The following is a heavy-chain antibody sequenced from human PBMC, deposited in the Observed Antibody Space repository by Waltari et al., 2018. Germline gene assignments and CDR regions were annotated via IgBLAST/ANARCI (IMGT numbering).Heavy chain of an antibody. CDR2: ISGSGGST. Sequence: EVQLLESGGGLVQPGGSLRLSCAASGFTFSSYAMSWCRQAPGKGLEWVSAISGSGGSTYYADSVKGRFTISRDNSKNTLYLQMNSLRAEDTAVYYCAKRPGLRFLEWSYYYYYGMDVWGQGTTVTVSS. CDR3: AKRPGLRFLEWSYYYYYGMDV. D-gene: IGHD3-3*01. CDR1: GFTFSSYA. J-gene: IGHJ6*02. V-gene: IGHV3-23*01.